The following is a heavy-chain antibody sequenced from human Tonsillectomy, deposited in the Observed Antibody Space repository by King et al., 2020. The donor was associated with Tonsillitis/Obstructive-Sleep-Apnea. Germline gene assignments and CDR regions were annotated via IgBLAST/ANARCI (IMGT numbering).Heavy chain of an antibody. V-gene: IGHV5-10-1*01. Sequence: QLVQSGAEVKKPGESLRISCKVSGYSFTSYWISWVRQMPGKGLEWMGSMVPSDSSTNYSPSFQGHVTISPEQSTSTAYLQWSSLKASDTAMYYCARQSIAARSFDYWGQGTLVTVSS. CDR2: MVPSDSST. CDR3: ARQSIAARSFDY. CDR1: GYSFTSYW. J-gene: IGHJ4*02. D-gene: IGHD6-6*01.